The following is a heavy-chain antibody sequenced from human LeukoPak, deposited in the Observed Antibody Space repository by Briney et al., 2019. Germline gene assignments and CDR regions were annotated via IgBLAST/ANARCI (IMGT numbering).Heavy chain of an antibody. Sequence: SETLSLTCTVSGGSISSSSYYWGWIRQPPGKGLEWIGSIYYSGSTYYNPSLKSRVTISVDTSKNQFSLKLSSVTAADTAVYYCARDLDLGYCSSTSCKGNYWGQGTLVTVSS. CDR1: GGSISSSSYY. CDR2: IYYSGST. CDR3: ARDLDLGYCSSTSCKGNY. J-gene: IGHJ4*02. D-gene: IGHD2-2*01. V-gene: IGHV4-39*07.